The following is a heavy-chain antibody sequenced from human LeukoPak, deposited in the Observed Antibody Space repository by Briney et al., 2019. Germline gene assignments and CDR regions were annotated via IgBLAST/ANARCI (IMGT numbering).Heavy chain of an antibody. CDR1: GYTFTGYY. Sequence: ASVKVSCKASGYTFTGYYMHWVRQAPGQGLEWMGWINPNSGGTNYAQKFQGRVTMTRDTSISTAYMELSRLRSDDTAVYYCARAGEGYYDSSGYYYDAFDIWGQGTMVTVSS. CDR2: INPNSGGT. V-gene: IGHV1-2*02. CDR3: ARAGEGYYDSSGYYYDAFDI. D-gene: IGHD3-22*01. J-gene: IGHJ3*02.